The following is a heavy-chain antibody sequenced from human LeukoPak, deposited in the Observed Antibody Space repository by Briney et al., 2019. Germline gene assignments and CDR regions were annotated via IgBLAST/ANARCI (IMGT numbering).Heavy chain of an antibody. J-gene: IGHJ4*02. CDR3: AHSVALDYRSFDY. Sequence: SGPTLVNPTQILTLTCTFSGFSISTHGVGVGWIRQPPGKALEWLALIYWDGDSRYSPSLRSRLTITKDASKNQVVLTVTDVDPVDTATYFCAHSVALDYRSFDYWGQGTLVTVSS. D-gene: IGHD4-11*01. CDR1: GFSISTHGVG. V-gene: IGHV2-5*02. CDR2: IYWDGDS.